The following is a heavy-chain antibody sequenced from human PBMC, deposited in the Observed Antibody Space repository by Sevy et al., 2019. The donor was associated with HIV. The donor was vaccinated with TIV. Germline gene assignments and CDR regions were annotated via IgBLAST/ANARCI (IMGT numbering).Heavy chain of an antibody. J-gene: IGHJ4*02. Sequence: GGSLRLSCAASGFTFSSYAMHWVRQAPGKGLEWVAVISYDGSNKYYADSVKGRFTISRDNSKNTLYLQMNSLRAEDTAVYYCVRGPFDYYDSSGYPNGIDYWGQGTLVTVSS. V-gene: IGHV3-30*04. CDR2: ISYDGSNK. CDR1: GFTFSSYA. D-gene: IGHD3-22*01. CDR3: VRGPFDYYDSSGYPNGIDY.